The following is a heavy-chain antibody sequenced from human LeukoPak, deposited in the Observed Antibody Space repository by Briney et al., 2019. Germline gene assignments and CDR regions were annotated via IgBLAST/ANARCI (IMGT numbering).Heavy chain of an antibody. CDR1: GGSVSSGSYY. J-gene: IGHJ4*02. V-gene: IGHV4-61*01. D-gene: IGHD3-10*01. Sequence: SETLSLTCNVSGGSVSSGSYYWSWIRQPPGKGLEWIGYIYNSGTTNYNPSLKSRVTISVDSSKNQCSLKLTSVTAADTAVYYCARVPLYGSGSSAFDYWGQGTLVTVSS. CDR3: ARVPLYGSGSSAFDY. CDR2: IYNSGTT.